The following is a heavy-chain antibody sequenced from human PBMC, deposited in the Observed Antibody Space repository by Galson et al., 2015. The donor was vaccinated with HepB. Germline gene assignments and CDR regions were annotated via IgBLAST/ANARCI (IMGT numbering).Heavy chain of an antibody. V-gene: IGHV3-48*04. CDR1: GFTFISYS. CDR2: MTSDMRTI. J-gene: IGHJ4*02. Sequence: SLRLSCAASGFTFISYSMNWVRQAPGGRLEWVSYMTSDMRTIKYADSVKGRFTISRDNVKNLVYLHMNSLGVEDMAHYLCARSVEGTFDSWGQGTLV. CDR3: ARSVEGTFDS. D-gene: IGHD1-1*01.